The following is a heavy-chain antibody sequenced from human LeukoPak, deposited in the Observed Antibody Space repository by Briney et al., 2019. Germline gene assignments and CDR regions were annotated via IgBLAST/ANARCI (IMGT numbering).Heavy chain of an antibody. CDR3: ALILTGYSRFDY. CDR2: MNPNSGNT. CDR1: GYTFTSYD. J-gene: IGHJ4*02. D-gene: IGHD3-9*01. Sequence: SVKVSCKASGYTFTSYDINWVRQATGQGLEWMGWMNPNSGNTGYAQMFQGRVTMTRNTSISTAYMELSSLRSEDTAVYYCALILTGYSRFDYWGQGTLVTVSS. V-gene: IGHV1-8*01.